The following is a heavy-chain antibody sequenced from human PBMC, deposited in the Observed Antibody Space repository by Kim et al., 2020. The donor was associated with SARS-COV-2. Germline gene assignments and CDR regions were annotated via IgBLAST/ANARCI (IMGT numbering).Heavy chain of an antibody. CDR2: ISYDGSNK. J-gene: IGHJ4*02. D-gene: IGHD6-13*01. CDR3: ASGLAAAGTIPFDY. Sequence: GGSLRLSCAASGFTFSSYAMHWVRQPPGKGLEWVAVISYDGSNKYYADSVKGRFTISRDNSKNTLYLQMNSLRAEDTAVYYCASGLAAAGTIPFDYWGQGTLVTVSS. V-gene: IGHV3-30-3*01. CDR1: GFTFSSYA.